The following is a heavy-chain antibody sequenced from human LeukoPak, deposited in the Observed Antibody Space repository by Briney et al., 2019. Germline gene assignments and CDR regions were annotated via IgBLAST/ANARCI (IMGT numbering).Heavy chain of an antibody. CDR2: ISSSSSTI. V-gene: IGHV3-48*01. CDR3: ARALGYYDSSGYYYRYFDL. Sequence: GGSLRLSCAAPGFTFSSYSMNWVRQAPGKGLEWVSYISSSSSTIYYADSVKGRFTISRDNAKNSLYLQMNSLRAEDTAVYYCARALGYYDSSGYYYRYFDLWGRGTLVTVSS. CDR1: GFTFSSYS. J-gene: IGHJ2*01. D-gene: IGHD3-22*01.